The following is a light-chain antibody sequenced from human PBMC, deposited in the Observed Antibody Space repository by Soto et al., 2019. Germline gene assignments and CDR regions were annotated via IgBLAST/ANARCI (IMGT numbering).Light chain of an antibody. Sequence: QSALTQPASVSGSPGQSITISCTGTSSDIGTYNLVSWYQHYPGKAPKLMIYEGIKRPSGVSNRFSGSKSGNTASLTISGLQAEDEADYYCCSYAGSGTDNYVFGSGTKVTVL. CDR2: EGI. V-gene: IGLV2-23*01. J-gene: IGLJ1*01. CDR1: SSDIGTYNL. CDR3: CSYAGSGTDNYV.